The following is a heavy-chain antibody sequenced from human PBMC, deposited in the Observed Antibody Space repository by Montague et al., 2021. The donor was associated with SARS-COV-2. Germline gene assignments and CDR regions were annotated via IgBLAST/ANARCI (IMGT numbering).Heavy chain of an antibody. Sequence: SETLSLTCTVAGDSISTSVYYWGWMRQPKGKRLEWIGTIYDSGITNSNPSIRSRVTLSVDTSQNQLSLNVTSVTAADTAVYFGVRGARFGDLSVVDYWGQGTLVTVSS. CDR2: IYDSGIT. CDR3: VRGARFGDLSVVDY. CDR1: GDSISTSVYY. D-gene: IGHD3-10*01. V-gene: IGHV4-39*07. J-gene: IGHJ4*02.